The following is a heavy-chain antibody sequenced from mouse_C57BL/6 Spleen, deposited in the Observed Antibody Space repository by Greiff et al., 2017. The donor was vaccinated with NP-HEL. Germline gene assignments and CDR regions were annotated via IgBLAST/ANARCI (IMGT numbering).Heavy chain of an antibody. D-gene: IGHD1-1*01. CDR2: IRSKSNNYAT. Sequence: EVQLVESGGGLVQPKGSLKLSCAASGFSFNTYAMNWVRQAPGKGLEWVARIRSKSNNYATYYADSVKDRFTISRDDSESLLYLQMNNCKTEDTAMYDCVRLAPIYFDVSSPYDAMDYWGQGTSVTVSS. CDR1: GFSFNTYA. CDR3: VRLAPIYFDVSSPYDAMDY. J-gene: IGHJ4*01. V-gene: IGHV10-1*01.